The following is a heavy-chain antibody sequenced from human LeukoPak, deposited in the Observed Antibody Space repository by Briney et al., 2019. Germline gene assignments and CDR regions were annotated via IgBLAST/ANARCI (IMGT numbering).Heavy chain of an antibody. D-gene: IGHD4-17*01. CDR1: GFTFSNYW. Sequence: PGGSLRLSCAASGFTFSNYWMRWVRQAPGKGLVWVSRINTDGGSTSYADSVKGRFTISRDNAKNTLYLQMNSLRAEDTAVYYCTRGRYYFDYWGQGTLVTVSS. J-gene: IGHJ4*02. CDR3: TRGRYYFDY. V-gene: IGHV3-74*01. CDR2: INTDGGST.